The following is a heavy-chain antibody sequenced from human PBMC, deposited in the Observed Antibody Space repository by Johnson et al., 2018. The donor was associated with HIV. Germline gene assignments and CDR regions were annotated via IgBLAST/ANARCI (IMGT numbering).Heavy chain of an antibody. Sequence: VQLVESGGGLVQPGRSLRLSCAASGFTFDDYAMHWVQQAPGKGLEWVSGISWNSGSIGYADSVKGRFTISRDNSKNTLYLQMNSLRAEDTAVYYCARERRPWGPDAFDIWGQGTMVTVSS. CDR1: GFTFDDYA. D-gene: IGHD3-16*01. CDR2: ISWNSGSI. J-gene: IGHJ3*02. V-gene: IGHV3-9*01. CDR3: ARERRPWGPDAFDI.